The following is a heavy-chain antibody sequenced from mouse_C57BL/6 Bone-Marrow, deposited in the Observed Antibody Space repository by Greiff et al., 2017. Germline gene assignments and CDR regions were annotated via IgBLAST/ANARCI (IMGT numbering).Heavy chain of an antibody. V-gene: IGHV1-55*01. CDR2: IYPGSGST. J-gene: IGHJ2*01. Sequence: QVQLQQPGAELVKPGASVKMSCKASGYTFTSYWITWVKQRPGQGLEWIGDIYPGSGSTNYNEKFKSKATLTVDTSSSTAYMQLSSLTSEDSAVYYCAFYYYGSFYFDYWGQGTTLTDSS. D-gene: IGHD1-1*01. CDR1: GYTFTSYW. CDR3: AFYYYGSFYFDY.